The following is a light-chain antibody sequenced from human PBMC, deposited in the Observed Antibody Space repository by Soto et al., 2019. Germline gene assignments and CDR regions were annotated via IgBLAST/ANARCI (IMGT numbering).Light chain of an antibody. CDR2: EGT. CDR1: SSDVGSYNL. J-gene: IGLJ1*01. CDR3: YSYAGENLYV. Sequence: QSALTQPASVAASPGQSITIPCTGTSSDVGSYNLVSWFQQHPGKVPKLLIYEGTKRPSGLSDRFSGSKSGTTASLTISGLQAEDEAHYYCYSYAGENLYVFGTGTKVTVL. V-gene: IGLV2-23*01.